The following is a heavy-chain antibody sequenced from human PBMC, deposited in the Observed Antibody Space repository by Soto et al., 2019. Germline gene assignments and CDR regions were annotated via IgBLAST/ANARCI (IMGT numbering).Heavy chain of an antibody. D-gene: IGHD3-10*01. CDR2: ISAYNGNT. CDR1: CYTFTSYG. V-gene: IGHV1-18*01. J-gene: IGHJ4*02. CDR3: ARDYRYYYGSGSYYKQDY. Sequence: ASVKVSCKASCYTFTSYGISWVRQAPGQGLEWMGWISAYNGNTNYAQKLQGRVTMTTDTSTSTAYMELRSLRSDDTAVYYCARDYRYYYGSGSYYKQDYWGQGTLVTVSS.